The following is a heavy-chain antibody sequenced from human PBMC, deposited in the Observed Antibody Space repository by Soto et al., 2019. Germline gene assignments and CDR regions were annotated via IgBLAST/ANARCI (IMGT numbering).Heavy chain of an antibody. J-gene: IGHJ6*02. CDR1: GFTFSSYG. CDR2: ISYDGSNK. Sequence: GGSLRLSCAASGFTFSSYGMHWVRQAPGKGLEWVAVISYDGSNKYYADSVKGRFTISRDNSKNTLYLQMNSLRAEDTAVYYCAKDVSSSSGWYYNYYYGMDVWGQGTTVTVSS. CDR3: AKDVSSSSGWYYNYYYGMDV. D-gene: IGHD6-19*01. V-gene: IGHV3-30*18.